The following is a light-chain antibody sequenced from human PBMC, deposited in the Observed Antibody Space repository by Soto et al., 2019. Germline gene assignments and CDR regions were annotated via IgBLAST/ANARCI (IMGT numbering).Light chain of an antibody. CDR1: SNDVGGYNY. J-gene: IGLJ1*01. CDR2: DVR. V-gene: IGLV2-11*01. Sequence: QSALTQPRSVSGSPGQSVTISCTGTSNDVGGYNYVSWYQQHPGRAPRVMIYDVRTRPSGVPDRFSGSKSGNTASLTISELQAEDEADYYCCSYAGDYTFVFGTGTKLTVL. CDR3: CSYAGDYTFV.